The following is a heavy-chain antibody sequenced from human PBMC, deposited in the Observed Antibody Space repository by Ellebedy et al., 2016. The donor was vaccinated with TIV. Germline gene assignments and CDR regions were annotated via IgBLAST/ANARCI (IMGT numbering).Heavy chain of an antibody. CDR2: INPSGGST. V-gene: IGHV1-46*01. Sequence: AASVKVSCKASGYTFTSYSMHWVRQAPGPGLEWLGIINPSGGSTSEAQKFQGRVTMTRDTSTSTVYMELSSLRSEDTAVYYCARDPITGTENYYYGMDVWGQGTTVTVSS. CDR1: GYTFTSYS. CDR3: ARDPITGTENYYYGMDV. J-gene: IGHJ6*02. D-gene: IGHD1-20*01.